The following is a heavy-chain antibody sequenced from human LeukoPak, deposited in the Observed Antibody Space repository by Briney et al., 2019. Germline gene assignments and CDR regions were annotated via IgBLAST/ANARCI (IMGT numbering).Heavy chain of an antibody. J-gene: IGHJ4*02. CDR1: GFTFTSSA. D-gene: IGHD3-22*01. CDR2: IVVGSGNT. CDR3: AADPNYYDSSGYYLGY. Sequence: ASMKVSCKASGFTFTSSAIQWVRQARGQRLEWIGWIVVGSGNTNYAHKFQERVTITRDMSTSTAYMELSSLRSEDTAVYYCAADPNYYDSSGYYLGYWGQGTLVTVSS. V-gene: IGHV1-58*02.